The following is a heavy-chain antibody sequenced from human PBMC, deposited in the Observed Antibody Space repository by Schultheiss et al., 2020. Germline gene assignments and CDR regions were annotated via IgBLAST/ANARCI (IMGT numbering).Heavy chain of an antibody. V-gene: IGHV1-2*04. CDR2: INPNSGGT. CDR1: GYSFTGYY. Sequence: GVSLRLSCKGSGYSFTGYYMHWVRQAPGQGLEWMGWINPNSGGTNYAQKFQGWVTITADESTSTAYMELSSLRSEDTAVYYCARPPAAAGTSYYYGMDVWGQGTTVTVSS. D-gene: IGHD6-13*01. CDR3: ARPPAAAGTSYYYGMDV. J-gene: IGHJ6*02.